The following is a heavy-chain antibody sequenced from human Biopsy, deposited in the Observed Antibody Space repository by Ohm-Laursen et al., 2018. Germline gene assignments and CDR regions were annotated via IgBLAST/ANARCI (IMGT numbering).Heavy chain of an antibody. Sequence: GTLSLTRTVSGDSINSSYWSWIRQAPGKGLEWIGFIPNSGNTNYNPSLKSRVTISADTSKNQFSLKLGSVTVADTAVFYCARRGSGGRSFDYWGQGSLVTVSS. J-gene: IGHJ4*02. D-gene: IGHD2-15*01. V-gene: IGHV4-59*08. CDR3: ARRGSGGRSFDY. CDR2: IPNSGNT. CDR1: GDSINSSY.